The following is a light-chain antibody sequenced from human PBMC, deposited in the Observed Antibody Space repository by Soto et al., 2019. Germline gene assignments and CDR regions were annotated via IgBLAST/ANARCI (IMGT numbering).Light chain of an antibody. Sequence: ETVLTQSPATLSLSPGDRATLSCRASHSVSSLLAWYQQKPGQAPRLLIFDASNRATGIPARFSGSGSGTDFVLTISSLEPEDLAVYYCQHLRTFGQGTKVEIK. V-gene: IGKV3-11*01. CDR3: QHLRT. CDR2: DAS. CDR1: HSVSSL. J-gene: IGKJ1*01.